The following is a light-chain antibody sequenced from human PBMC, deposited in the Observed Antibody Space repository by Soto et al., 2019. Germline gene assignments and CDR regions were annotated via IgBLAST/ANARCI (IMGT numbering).Light chain of an antibody. Sequence: PGARCSLRWRASQSVSSKLGWYQEKPGQAPRLLIYGASARATGIPARFSGSGSGTEFTLTISSLQSEDFATYCCQQSYRNPLTFGGGTKVDIK. CDR3: QQSYRNPLT. V-gene: IGKV3-15*01. CDR1: QSVSSK. J-gene: IGKJ4*01. CDR2: GAS.